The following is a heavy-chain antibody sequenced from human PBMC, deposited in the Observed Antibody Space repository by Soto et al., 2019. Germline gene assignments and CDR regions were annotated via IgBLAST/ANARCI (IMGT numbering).Heavy chain of an antibody. D-gene: IGHD6-13*01. CDR2: ISGSGDTT. CDR3: AKADYSYSWAPGDY. Sequence: PGGSPRLSCAASGFTFSSYAMSWVRQDPGKGLEWVSAISGSGDTTYYADSVKGRFTISRDNSKNTLYLQMNSLRVEDTALYYCAKADYSYSWAPGDYWGQGTLVTVSS. V-gene: IGHV3-23*01. CDR1: GFTFSSYA. J-gene: IGHJ4*02.